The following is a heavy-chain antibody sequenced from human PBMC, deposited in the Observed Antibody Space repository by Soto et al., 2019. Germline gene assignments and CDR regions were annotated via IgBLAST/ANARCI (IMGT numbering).Heavy chain of an antibody. D-gene: IGHD6-6*01. Sequence: SETLSLTCTVSGGSISSYYWSWIRQPPGKGLEWIGYIYYSGSTNYNPSLKSRVTISVDTSKNQFSLILSSVTAADTAVYYCARDRIGADAWGQGPLVTVSS. J-gene: IGHJ5*02. CDR3: ARDRIGADA. V-gene: IGHV4-59*01. CDR2: IYYSGST. CDR1: GGSISSYY.